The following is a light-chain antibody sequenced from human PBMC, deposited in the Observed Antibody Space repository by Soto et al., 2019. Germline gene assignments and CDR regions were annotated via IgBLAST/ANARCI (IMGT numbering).Light chain of an antibody. J-gene: IGKJ1*01. CDR1: QDIRTE. V-gene: IGKV1-6*01. CDR3: LQDYNYPRT. Sequence: ALQMTQSPSSLSASVGDSVTINCRASQDIRTELGWYQQKPGKAPKLLIYAASTLQSGVPSRFSGSGSGTDFTLTISSLQPEDFATYYCLQDYNYPRTFGQGTKVEV. CDR2: AAS.